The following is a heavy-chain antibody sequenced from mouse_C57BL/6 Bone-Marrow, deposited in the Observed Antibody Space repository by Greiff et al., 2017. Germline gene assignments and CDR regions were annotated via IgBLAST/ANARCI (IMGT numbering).Heavy chain of an antibody. CDR2: IHPNSGST. Sequence: VQLQQPGAELVKPGASVKLSCKASGYTFTSYWMHWVKQRPGQGLEWIGMIHPNSGSTNYNEKFKSKATLTVDKSSSTAYMQLSSLTSEDSAVYDCARGGSLLFYAMDYWGQGTSVTVSS. CDR1: GYTFTSYW. CDR3: ARGGSLLFYAMDY. J-gene: IGHJ4*01. D-gene: IGHD2-1*01. V-gene: IGHV1-64*01.